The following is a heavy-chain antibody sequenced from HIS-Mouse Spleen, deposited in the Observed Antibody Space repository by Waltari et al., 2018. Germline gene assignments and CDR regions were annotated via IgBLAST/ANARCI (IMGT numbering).Heavy chain of an antibody. D-gene: IGHD6-13*01. CDR2: IYYSGST. J-gene: IGHJ2*01. V-gene: IGHV4-39*07. CDR1: GGSLRSSSYY. Sequence: QLQLQESGPGLVKPSETLSLTCTVSGGSLRSSSYYWGWLRQPPGKGLDWIGSIYYSGSTYYNPSLKSRVTISVDTSKNQFSLKLSSVTAADTAVYYCAREIPYSSSWYDWYFDLWGRGTLVTVSS. CDR3: AREIPYSSSWYDWYFDL.